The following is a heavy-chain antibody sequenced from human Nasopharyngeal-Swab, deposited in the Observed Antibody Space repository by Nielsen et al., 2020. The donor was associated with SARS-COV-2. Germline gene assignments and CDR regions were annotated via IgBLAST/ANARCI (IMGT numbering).Heavy chain of an antibody. J-gene: IGHJ4*02. Sequence: WIRQPPGKGLEWVSAISGSGGSTYYADSVKGRFTISRVNSKNTLYLQMNSLRAEDTAVYYCATDTQWLALFDYWGQGTLVTVSS. D-gene: IGHD6-19*01. CDR3: ATDTQWLALFDY. CDR2: ISGSGGST. V-gene: IGHV3-23*01.